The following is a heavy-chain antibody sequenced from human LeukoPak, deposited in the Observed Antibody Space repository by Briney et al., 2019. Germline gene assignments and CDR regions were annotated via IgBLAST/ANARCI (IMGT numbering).Heavy chain of an antibody. CDR1: GGSISSYY. Sequence: SETLSLTCTVSGGSISSYYWSWIRQPPGKGLEWSGYIYYSGSTNYNPSLKSRVTISVDTSKNQFSLKLSSVTAADTAVYYCARGSDVVVPAAPGGSYYYYMDVWGKGTTVTVSS. CDR2: IYYSGST. D-gene: IGHD2-2*01. J-gene: IGHJ6*03. V-gene: IGHV4-59*12. CDR3: ARGSDVVVPAAPGGSYYYYMDV.